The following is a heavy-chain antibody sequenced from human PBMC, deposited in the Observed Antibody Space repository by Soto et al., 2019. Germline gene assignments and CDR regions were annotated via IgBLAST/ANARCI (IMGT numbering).Heavy chain of an antibody. CDR3: ASYLTTLGYN. CDR2: INHSGST. J-gene: IGHJ4*02. V-gene: IGHV4-34*01. Sequence: TLSLTCAAYGGSFSGYYWSWIRQPPGKGLEWIGEINHSGSTNYNPSLKSRVTISVDTSKNQFSLRLSSVTAADTAVYYCASYLTTLGYNWGQGTLVTVSS. CDR1: GGSFSGYY. D-gene: IGHD2-2*02.